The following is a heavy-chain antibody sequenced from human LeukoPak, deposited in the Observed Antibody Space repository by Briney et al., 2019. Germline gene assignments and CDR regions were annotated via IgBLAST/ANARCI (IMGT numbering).Heavy chain of an antibody. CDR3: AGAVAGSGHFQH. Sequence: SETLSLTCTVFGGSIGSYYWSWIRQPPGKGLEWIGYVYYSGSTTYNPSLKSRVTISVDTSKNQFSLKLSSVTAADTAVYYCAGAVAGSGHFQHWGQGTLVTVSS. V-gene: IGHV4-59*12. D-gene: IGHD6-19*01. J-gene: IGHJ1*01. CDR1: GGSIGSYY. CDR2: VYYSGST.